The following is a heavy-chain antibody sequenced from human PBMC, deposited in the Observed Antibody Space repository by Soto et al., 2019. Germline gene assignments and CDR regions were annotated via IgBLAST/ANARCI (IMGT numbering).Heavy chain of an antibody. CDR3: ARDPRTARPSAMDV. J-gene: IGHJ6*02. CDR1: GFIFSNFG. V-gene: IGHV3-33*08. Sequence: PGGSLRLSCATSGFIFSNFGMHWVRQAPGKGLEWVAVIRYDGSNAVSADSVKGRFTISRDNSKNTLYLQMSGLRSEDTAVYYCARDPRTARPSAMDVWGQGTTVTVSS. CDR2: IRYDGSNA. D-gene: IGHD6-6*01.